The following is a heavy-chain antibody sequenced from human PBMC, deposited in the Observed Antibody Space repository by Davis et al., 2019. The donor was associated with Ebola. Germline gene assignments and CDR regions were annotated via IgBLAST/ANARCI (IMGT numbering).Heavy chain of an antibody. CDR1: GFTFSSYG. V-gene: IGHV3-33*08. CDR3: ARDRGEHYDFWSGYHYGMDV. CDR2: IWYDGSNK. J-gene: IGHJ6*02. D-gene: IGHD3-3*01. Sequence: GGSLRLSCAASGFTFSSYGMHWVRQAPGKGLEWVAVIWYDGSNKYYADSVKGRFTISRDNAKNSLYLQMNSLRAEDTAVYYCARDRGEHYDFWSGYHYGMDVWGQGTTVTVSS.